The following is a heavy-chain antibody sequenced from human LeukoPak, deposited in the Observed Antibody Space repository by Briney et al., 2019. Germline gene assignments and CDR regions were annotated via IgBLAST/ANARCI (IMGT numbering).Heavy chain of an antibody. J-gene: IGHJ6*02. CDR3: TNLMPAAIYYYGMDV. CDR1: GFTVSSNY. V-gene: IGHV3-53*01. Sequence: GGSLRLSCAASGFTVSSNYMSWVRQAPGKGLEWVSVIYSGGSTYYADSVKGRFTISRHNSKNTLYLQMNSLKTEDTAVYYCTNLMPAAIYYYGMDVWGQGTTVTVSS. D-gene: IGHD2-2*01. CDR2: IYSGGST.